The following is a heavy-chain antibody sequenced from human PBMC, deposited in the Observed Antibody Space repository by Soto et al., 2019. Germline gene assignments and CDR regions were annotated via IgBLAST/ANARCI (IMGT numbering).Heavy chain of an antibody. V-gene: IGHV1-3*01. Sequence: QVQLVQSGAEVRKPGASVKVSCKTSGYTFTAYAIHWVRQAPGQGLEWMGWINAGNGDTKYSQKFQGRVTISGDTSASASYMELSSLTSEDTAVYYCARDLDCAGDFYSSGMDVWGQGTTVTVSS. J-gene: IGHJ6*02. CDR2: INAGNGDT. CDR1: GYTFTAYA. D-gene: IGHD2-21*01. CDR3: ARDLDCAGDFYSSGMDV.